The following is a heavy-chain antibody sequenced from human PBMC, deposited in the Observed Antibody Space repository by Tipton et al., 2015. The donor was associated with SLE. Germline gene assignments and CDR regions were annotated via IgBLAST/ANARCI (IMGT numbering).Heavy chain of an antibody. J-gene: IGHJ4*02. D-gene: IGHD6-13*01. Sequence: TLSLTCIVSGDSISSGPYYWSWIRQPAGKGLEWIGHVYTTGATNYNPSLKSRVTISLDTSKNQLSLRLRSVTAADTAVYYCARSAGYGSNWAHFDYWGQGTLATVSS. V-gene: IGHV4-61*09. CDR3: ARSAGYGSNWAHFDY. CDR1: GDSISSGPYY. CDR2: VYTTGAT.